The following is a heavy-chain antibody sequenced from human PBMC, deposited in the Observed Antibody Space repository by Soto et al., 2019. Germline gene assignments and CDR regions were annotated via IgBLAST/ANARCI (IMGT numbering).Heavy chain of an antibody. V-gene: IGHV5-51*01. CDR1: AYNFINYW. CDR2: IFPGDSDT. CDR3: ARAGTVTDYYYMDV. D-gene: IGHD4-17*01. Sequence: PGESLKISCKGSAYNFINYWIAWVRQTPGKGLEWMGVIFPGDSDTRYSPSFQGQVTISVDKSISTAYLQWGSLKASDTAIYYCARAGTVTDYYYMDVWGRGATVTVS. J-gene: IGHJ6*03.